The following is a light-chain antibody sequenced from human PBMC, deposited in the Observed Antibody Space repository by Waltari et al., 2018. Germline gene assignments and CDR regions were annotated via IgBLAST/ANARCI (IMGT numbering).Light chain of an antibody. CDR3: SSYTSNSTLV. V-gene: IGLV2-14*01. J-gene: IGLJ2*01. Sequence: QSALTRPASVSGSPGQSITIPSTGTSSAVGGYNYVSWYQQPPVKAPKLMIYDVSNRPSGVSNRFSGSKSGNTASLTISGLQAEDEADYYCSSYTSNSTLVFGGGTKLTVL. CDR1: SSAVGGYNY. CDR2: DVS.